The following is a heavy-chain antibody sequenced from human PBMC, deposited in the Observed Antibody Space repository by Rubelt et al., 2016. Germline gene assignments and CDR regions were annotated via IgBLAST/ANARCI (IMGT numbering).Heavy chain of an antibody. J-gene: IGHJ4*02. CDR1: GESFSGYF. V-gene: IGHV3-23*01. CDR3: AKEDPGLGSGWYGGDY. Sequence: VQLQQWGAGRLKPSATLSLTCAVYGESFSGYFWSWVRQAPGKGLEWVSAISGSGGSTYYADSVKGRFTISRDNSKNTLYLQMNSLRAEDTAVYYCAKEDPGLGSGWYGGDYWGQGTLVSVSS. CDR2: ISGSGGST. D-gene: IGHD6-19*01.